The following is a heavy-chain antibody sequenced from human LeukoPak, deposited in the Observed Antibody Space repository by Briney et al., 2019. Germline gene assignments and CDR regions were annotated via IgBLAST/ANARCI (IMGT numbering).Heavy chain of an antibody. V-gene: IGHV1-3*01. D-gene: IGHD3-9*01. CDR1: GYTFTSYA. CDR3: ARDWGILTGYYMGANLQH. J-gene: IGHJ1*01. Sequence: ASVKVSCKASGYTFTSYAMHWVRQAPGQRLEWMGWINAGNGNTKYSQNFQGRVTITRDTSASTAHMELSSLRSEDTAVYYCARDWGILTGYYMGANLQHWGQGTLVTVSS. CDR2: INAGNGNT.